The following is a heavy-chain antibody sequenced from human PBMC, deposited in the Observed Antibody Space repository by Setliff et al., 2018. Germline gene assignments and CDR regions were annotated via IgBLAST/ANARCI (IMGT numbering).Heavy chain of an antibody. CDR2: ISVSGSII. CDR1: GFTFRSYE. CDR3: ARGGAEGRDQQPFQWLNWCDS. D-gene: IGHD6-13*01. J-gene: IGHJ5*01. V-gene: IGHV3-48*03. Sequence: GGSLRLSCAASGFTFRSYEMNWVRQAPGKGLEWVAYISVSGSIIYYGDSVKGRFTISRDDANRSMYLQMNRLRAEDTAVYYSARGGAEGRDQQPFQWLNWCDSWGQATLVTVCS.